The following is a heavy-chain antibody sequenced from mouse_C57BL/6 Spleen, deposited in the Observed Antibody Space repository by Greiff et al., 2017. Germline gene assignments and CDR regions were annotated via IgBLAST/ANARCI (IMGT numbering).Heavy chain of an antibody. Sequence: VQLQQSGPELVKPGASVKISCKASGYAFSSSWMNWVKQRPGKGLEWIGRIYPGDGGTNYNGQFTVNTTLTTDKSSSTAYMQLSSLTSEDSAVYFCASEGRDDFDYWGQGTTLTVSS. CDR2: IYPGDGGT. CDR1: GYAFSSSW. J-gene: IGHJ2*01. CDR3: ASEGRDDFDY. V-gene: IGHV1-82*01.